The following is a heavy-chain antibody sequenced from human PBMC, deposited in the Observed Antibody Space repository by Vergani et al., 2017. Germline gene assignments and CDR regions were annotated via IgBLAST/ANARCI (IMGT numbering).Heavy chain of an antibody. CDR2: IYYSGST. CDR1: GGSISSSSYY. CDR3: ARGRYDYIWGSYRPSFTPSEDPIDY. J-gene: IGHJ4*02. Sequence: QLQLQESGPGLVKPSETLSLTCTVSGGSISSSSYYWGWIRQPPGKGLEWIGSIYYSGSTYYNPSLKSRVTMTRDTSTSTVYMELSSLRSEDTAVYYCARGRYDYIWGSYRPSFTPSEDPIDYWGQGTLVTVSS. V-gene: IGHV4-39*07. D-gene: IGHD3-16*02.